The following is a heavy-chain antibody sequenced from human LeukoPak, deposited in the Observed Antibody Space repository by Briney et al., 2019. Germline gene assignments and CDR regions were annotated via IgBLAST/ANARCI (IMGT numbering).Heavy chain of an antibody. V-gene: IGHV3-21*01. J-gene: IGHJ4*02. CDR1: GFTFSSYS. CDR2: ISSSSSYI. D-gene: IGHD5-24*01. CDR3: ARDPFLEMATIDY. Sequence: GGSLRLSCVASGFTFSSYSMNWVRQAPGKGLEWVSSISSSSSYIYYADSVKGRFTISRDNAKNSLYLQMNSLRAEDTAVYYCARDPFLEMATIDYWGQGTLVTVSS.